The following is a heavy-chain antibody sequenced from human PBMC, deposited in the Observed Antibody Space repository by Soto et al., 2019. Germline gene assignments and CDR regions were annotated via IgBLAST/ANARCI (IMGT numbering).Heavy chain of an antibody. CDR1: GFTFSGSA. Sequence: PGGSLELSCAASGFTFSGSAMHWVRQASGKGLEWVGRIRSKANSYATAYAASVKGRFTISRDDSKNTAYLQMNSLKTEDTAVYYCTTLPYSSGWAWGQGTLVTVSS. V-gene: IGHV3-73*01. CDR3: TTLPYSSGWA. J-gene: IGHJ5*02. D-gene: IGHD6-19*01. CDR2: IRSKANSYAT.